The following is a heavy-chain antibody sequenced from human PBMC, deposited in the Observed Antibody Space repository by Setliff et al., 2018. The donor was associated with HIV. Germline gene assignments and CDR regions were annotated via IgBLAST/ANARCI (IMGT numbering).Heavy chain of an antibody. V-gene: IGHV3-30-3*01. CDR2: ISYDGTDK. J-gene: IGHJ4*02. CDR3: ARTSIVVAGNDY. D-gene: IGHD6-19*01. Sequence: GGSLRLSCAASRFTFSDYTMHWVRQAPGKGLEWVASISYDGTDKYYTDSMKGRFTISRDNPKNSLYLQMNSLRVEDTAVYYCARTSIVVAGNDYWGQGTLVTVSS. CDR1: RFTFSDYT.